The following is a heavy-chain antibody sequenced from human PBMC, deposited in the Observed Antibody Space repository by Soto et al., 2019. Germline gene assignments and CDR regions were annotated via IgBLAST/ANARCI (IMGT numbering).Heavy chain of an antibody. CDR2: IKSDGTST. Sequence: GGSLRLSCVASGFCFSRYWMHWVRQAQGKGLEWVSRIKSDGTSTSYADSVKGRFTISRDNAKNTLYLQMDNLRAEDAAVYYCAREGLDTAGFFDIWGQGTMVTVSS. CDR1: GFCFSRYW. D-gene: IGHD6-13*01. J-gene: IGHJ3*02. V-gene: IGHV3-74*01. CDR3: AREGLDTAGFFDI.